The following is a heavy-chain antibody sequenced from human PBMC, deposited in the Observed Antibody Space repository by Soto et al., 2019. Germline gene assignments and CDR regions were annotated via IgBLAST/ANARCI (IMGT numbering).Heavy chain of an antibody. CDR3: ARGPPLLGIAAAGHVSYYYYYMDV. CDR2: INHSGST. J-gene: IGHJ6*03. V-gene: IGHV4-34*01. CDR1: GGSFSGYY. Sequence: SKTLSLTCAVYGGSFSGYYWSWIRQPPGKGLEWIGEINHSGSTNYNPSLKSRVTISVDTSKNQFSLKLSSVTAADTAVYYCARGPPLLGIAAAGHVSYYYYYMDVWGKGTTVTVSS. D-gene: IGHD6-13*01.